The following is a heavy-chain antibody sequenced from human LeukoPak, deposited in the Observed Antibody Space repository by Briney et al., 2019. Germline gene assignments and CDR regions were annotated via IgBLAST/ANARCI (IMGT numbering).Heavy chain of an antibody. J-gene: IGHJ4*02. CDR3: ARDWYYDFWSGYPN. CDR2: IKQDGSEK. CDR1: GFTISSYW. Sequence: PGGSLRLSCAASGFTISSYWMSWVRQAPGKELEWVANIKQDGSEKYYVDSVKGRFTISRDNAKNSLYLQMNSLRAEDTAVYYCARDWYYDFWSGYPNWGQGTLVTVSS. V-gene: IGHV3-7*03. D-gene: IGHD3-3*01.